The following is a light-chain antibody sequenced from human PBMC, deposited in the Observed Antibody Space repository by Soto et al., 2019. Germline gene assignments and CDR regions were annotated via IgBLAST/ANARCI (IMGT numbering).Light chain of an antibody. CDR3: HQRSNWPPDT. CDR2: DAS. V-gene: IGKV3-11*01. CDR1: QSVSSY. Sequence: EIVLTQSPATLSLSPGERATLSCRASQSVSSYLAWYQQKPGQAPRLLIYDASTRATGVPARFSGSGSGTDFTLTISSLEPEDFAVYYCHQRSNWPPDTFGQGTRLEI. J-gene: IGKJ5*01.